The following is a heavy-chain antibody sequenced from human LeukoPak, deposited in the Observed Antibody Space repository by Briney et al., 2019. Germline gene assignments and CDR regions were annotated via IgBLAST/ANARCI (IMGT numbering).Heavy chain of an antibody. CDR1: GYTFTDYY. Sequence: ASVKVSCKASGYTFTDYYMHWVRQAPGQGLEWMGWINPNSGGTNYAQKFQGRVTMTRDTSISTAYMELSRLRSDDTAVYYCARDLGYYGSEFDYWGQGTLVTVSS. D-gene: IGHD3-10*01. J-gene: IGHJ4*02. CDR2: INPNSGGT. V-gene: IGHV1-2*02. CDR3: ARDLGYYGSEFDY.